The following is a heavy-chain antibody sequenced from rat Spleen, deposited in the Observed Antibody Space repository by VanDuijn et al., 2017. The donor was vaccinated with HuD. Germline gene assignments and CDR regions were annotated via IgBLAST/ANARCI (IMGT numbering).Heavy chain of an antibody. CDR3: ASGILDF. CDR2: MWSGGST. V-gene: IGHV2-16*01. D-gene: IGHD1-4*01. CDR1: GFSLTSYG. Sequence: QVQLKESGPGLVQPSETLSLTCTVSGFSLTSYGVSWVRQPPGKGLEWMGVMWSGGSTAYNSAIKSRLSISRDTSKSQVFLRMNSLQTEDTAMYFCASGILDFWGQGVMVTVSS. J-gene: IGHJ2*01.